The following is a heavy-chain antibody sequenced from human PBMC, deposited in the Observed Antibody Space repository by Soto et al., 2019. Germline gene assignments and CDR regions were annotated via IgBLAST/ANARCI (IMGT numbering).Heavy chain of an antibody. CDR1: GFTFSSYA. CDR3: ARGAGYSYGYGAFDI. CDR2: ISYDGSNK. V-gene: IGHV3-30-3*01. Sequence: LRLSCAASGFTFSSYAMHWVRQAPGKGLEWVAVISYDGSNKYYADSVKGRFTISRDNSKNTLYLQMNSLRAEDTAVYYCARGAGYSYGYGAFDIWGQGTMVTVSS. J-gene: IGHJ3*02. D-gene: IGHD5-18*01.